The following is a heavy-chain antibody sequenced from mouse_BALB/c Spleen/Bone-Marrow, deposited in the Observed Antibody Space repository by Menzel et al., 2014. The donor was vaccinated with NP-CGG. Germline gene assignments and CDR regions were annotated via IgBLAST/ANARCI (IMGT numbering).Heavy chain of an antibody. D-gene: IGHD2-10*02. V-gene: IGHV5-6-5*01. CDR3: AREEYGQKVYAMDY. CDR2: ISSGGST. Sequence: KLVESGGGLVKPGGSLKLSCAASGFTFSSYAMSWVRQTPEKRLEWVASISSGGSTYYPDSVKGRFTISRDNARNILYLQMSSLRSEDTAMYYCAREEYGQKVYAMDYWGQGTSATVSS. CDR1: GFTFSSYA. J-gene: IGHJ4*01.